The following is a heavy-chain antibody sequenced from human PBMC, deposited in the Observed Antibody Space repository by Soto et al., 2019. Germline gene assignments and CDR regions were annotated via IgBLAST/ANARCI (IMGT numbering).Heavy chain of an antibody. J-gene: IGHJ3*02. CDR2: IIPIFGTA. CDR1: GGTFSSYA. Sequence: ASVKVSFKASGGTFSSYAISWLRQAPGQGLEWMGGIIPIFGTANYAQKFQGRVTITADESTSTAYMELSSLRSEDTAVYYCVFRKSGSYSYAFDIWGQGTMVTVSS. D-gene: IGHD1-26*01. V-gene: IGHV1-69*13. CDR3: VFRKSGSYSYAFDI.